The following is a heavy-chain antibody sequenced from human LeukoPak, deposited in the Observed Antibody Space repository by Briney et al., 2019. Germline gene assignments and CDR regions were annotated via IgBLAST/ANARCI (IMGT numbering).Heavy chain of an antibody. CDR2: ISSSSSYI. D-gene: IGHD3-22*01. CDR1: GFTFSSYS. Sequence: GGSLRLSCAASGFTFSSYSMNWVRQAPGKGLEWVSSISSSSSYIYYADSVKGRFTISRDNVKNSLYLQMNSLRAEDTAVYYCARGYYDSSGAPPFDYWGQGTLVTVSS. CDR3: ARGYYDSSGAPPFDY. V-gene: IGHV3-21*01. J-gene: IGHJ4*02.